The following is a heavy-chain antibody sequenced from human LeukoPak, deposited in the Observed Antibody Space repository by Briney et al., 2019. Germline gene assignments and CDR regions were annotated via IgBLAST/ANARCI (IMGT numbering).Heavy chain of an antibody. CDR3: ARGDPSYSSSWSHNYYFDY. CDR1: GFTFSSYW. D-gene: IGHD6-13*01. J-gene: IGHJ4*02. V-gene: IGHV3-74*01. Sequence: GGSLRLSCAASGFTFSSYWMHWVRQAPGKGLVWVSRINSDGSSTSYADSVKGRFTISRDNAKNTLYLQMNSLRAEDTAVYYCARGDPSYSSSWSHNYYFDYWGQGTLVTDSS. CDR2: INSDGSST.